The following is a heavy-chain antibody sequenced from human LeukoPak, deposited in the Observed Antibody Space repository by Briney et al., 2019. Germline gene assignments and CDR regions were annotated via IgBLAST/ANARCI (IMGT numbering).Heavy chain of an antibody. CDR3: ARSARGDILTGYWHNDNWFDP. D-gene: IGHD3-9*01. V-gene: IGHV1-46*01. Sequence: ASVKVSCKASGYTFTSYYMHWVRQAPGQGLEWMGIINPSGGSTSYAQKFQGRVTMTRDTSTSTVYMELSSLRSEDTAVYYCARSARGDILTGYWHNDNWFDPWGQGTLVTVSS. J-gene: IGHJ5*02. CDR2: INPSGGST. CDR1: GYTFTSYY.